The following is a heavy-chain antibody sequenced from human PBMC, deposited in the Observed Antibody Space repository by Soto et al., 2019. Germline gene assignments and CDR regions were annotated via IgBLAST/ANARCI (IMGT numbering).Heavy chain of an antibody. D-gene: IGHD1-26*01. Sequence: PSETLSLTCAVSGGSISSGGYSWSWIRQPPGKGLEWIGYIYHSGSTYYNPSLKSRVTISVDTSKNQFSLKLSSVTAADTAVYYCARIEVGATTAFDYWGQGTLVTVSS. J-gene: IGHJ4*02. CDR2: IYHSGST. CDR3: ARIEVGATTAFDY. V-gene: IGHV4-30-2*01. CDR1: GGSISSGGYS.